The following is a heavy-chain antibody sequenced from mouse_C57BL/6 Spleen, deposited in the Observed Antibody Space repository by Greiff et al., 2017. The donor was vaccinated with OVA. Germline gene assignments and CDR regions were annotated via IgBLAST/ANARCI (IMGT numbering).Heavy chain of an antibody. CDR3: ARGGITH. CDR2: IYPGSGST. CDR1: GYTFTSYW. Sequence: QVQLKQPGAELVKPGASVKMSCKASGYTFTSYWITWVKQRPGQGLEWIGDIYPGSGSTNYNEKFKRKATLTVDTSSSTAYMQLSSLTSEDSAVYYCARGGITHWGQGTLVTVSA. D-gene: IGHD1-1*01. J-gene: IGHJ3*01. V-gene: IGHV1-55*01.